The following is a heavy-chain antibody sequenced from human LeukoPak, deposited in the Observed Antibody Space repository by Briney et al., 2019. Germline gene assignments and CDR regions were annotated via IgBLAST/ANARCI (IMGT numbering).Heavy chain of an antibody. CDR2: IRINGGST. CDR3: ARSAYCGSDCHYYFDY. D-gene: IGHD2-21*02. CDR1: GFTLNSYW. Sequence: PGGSLRLSCAASGFTLNSYWMHWVRQDPAKGLVWVSGIRINGGSTSYADSVKGRFTISRDNDKNTVYLQMNSLREEDTAVYYCARSAYCGSDCHYYFDYWGQGTLVTVSS. V-gene: IGHV3-74*01. J-gene: IGHJ4*02.